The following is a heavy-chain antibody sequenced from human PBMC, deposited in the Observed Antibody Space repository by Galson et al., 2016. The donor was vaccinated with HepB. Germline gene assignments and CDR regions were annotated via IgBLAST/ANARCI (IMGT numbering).Heavy chain of an antibody. CDR3: VTQITMTQGAIIYPKSIDY. J-gene: IGHJ4*02. Sequence: SVKVSCKASGGTFNNFAITRVRQTPGQGLEWMGGIIPLFATANYAQRFQGRVTITADESTSTAYMELSSLRSEDTAVYYCVTQITMTQGAIIYPKSIDYWGQGTLVTVSS. D-gene: IGHD3-10*01. CDR1: GGTFNNFA. V-gene: IGHV1-69*13. CDR2: IIPLFATA.